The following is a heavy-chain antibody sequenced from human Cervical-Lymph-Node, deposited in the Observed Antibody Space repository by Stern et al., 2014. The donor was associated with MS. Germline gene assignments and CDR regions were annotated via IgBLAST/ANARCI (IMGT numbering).Heavy chain of an antibody. Sequence: QVQLVQSGAEVRPPGSSMKVSCKASGGTFSTHDISWVRQTPGQGLEWLGGITPLFGTTHYARNFQGRVTIIADESTTTIYLELTNLTSQDTALSYCPLHQAGIADSWGQGTLVTVSA. CDR3: PLHQAGIADS. J-gene: IGHJ5*01. CDR2: ITPLFGTT. CDR1: GGTFSTHD. D-gene: IGHD6-13*01. V-gene: IGHV1-69*01.